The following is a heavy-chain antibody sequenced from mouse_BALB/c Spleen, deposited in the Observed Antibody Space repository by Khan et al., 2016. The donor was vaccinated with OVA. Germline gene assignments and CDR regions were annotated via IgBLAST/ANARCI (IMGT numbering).Heavy chain of an antibody. J-gene: IGHJ2*01. Sequence: QVQLKQSGAELAKPGASVKMSCKASGYTFTTYWIHWVKQRPGQGLEWIGYINPTSGYTDYNEKFKDRATLSADKSSSTAYMQLSSLTSEASAVYYCTRDSIDYWGQGTALTLSS. V-gene: IGHV1-7*01. CDR1: GYTFTTYW. CDR2: INPTSGYT. CDR3: TRDSIDY.